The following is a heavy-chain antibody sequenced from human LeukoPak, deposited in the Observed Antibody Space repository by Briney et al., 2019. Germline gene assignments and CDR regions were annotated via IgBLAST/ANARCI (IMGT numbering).Heavy chain of an antibody. D-gene: IGHD3-22*01. CDR2: INHSGST. CDR1: GGSFSGYY. V-gene: IGHV4-34*01. Sequence: SETLSLTCAVYGGSFSGYYWSWIRQPPGKGLEWIGEINHSGSTNYNPSLKSRVTISVDTSKNQFSLKLSSVTVADTAVYYCASVYSSGYNTSDYWGQGTLVTVSS. CDR3: ASVYSSGYNTSDY. J-gene: IGHJ4*02.